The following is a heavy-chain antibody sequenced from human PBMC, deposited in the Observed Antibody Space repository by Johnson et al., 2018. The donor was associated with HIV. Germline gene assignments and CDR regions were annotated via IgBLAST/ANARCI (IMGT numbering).Heavy chain of an antibody. CDR1: GFTFSNYW. V-gene: IGHV3-7*01. D-gene: IGHD3-10*01. Sequence: EVQLVESGGGVVQRGGSLRLSCAASGFTFSNYWMSWVRQAPGKGLEWVANINEDGSEEYYADSVKGRFTISRDNSKNTLYLQMNSLRVDDTAIYYCARDPGSITMVRGDAFDIWGQGTMVTVSS. CDR3: ARDPGSITMVRGDAFDI. CDR2: INEDGSEE. J-gene: IGHJ3*02.